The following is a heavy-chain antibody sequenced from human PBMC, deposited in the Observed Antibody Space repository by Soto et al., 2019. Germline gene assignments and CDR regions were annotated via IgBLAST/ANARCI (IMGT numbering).Heavy chain of an antibody. CDR1: GFTFSSDS. D-gene: IGHD6-19*01. Sequence: GGSLRLSCAASGFTFSSDSMNWVRQAPGKGLEWVSYISSSSSTTYYADSVKGRFTISRDNAKNSLYLQMNSLRDEDTAVYYCARAAGIAVAGETPGPFDIWGQGTMVTVSS. CDR2: ISSSSSTT. J-gene: IGHJ3*02. V-gene: IGHV3-48*02. CDR3: ARAAGIAVAGETPGPFDI.